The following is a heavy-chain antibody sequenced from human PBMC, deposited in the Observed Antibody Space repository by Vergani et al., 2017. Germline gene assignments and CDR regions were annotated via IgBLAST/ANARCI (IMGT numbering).Heavy chain of an antibody. CDR1: FDSIRNIF. CDR3: AGEGGEYDKDALDV. V-gene: IGHV4-59*01. Sequence: QVQLQESGPGLVKSSETLSLTCSVSFDSIRNIFCNWIRQPPGKGLEWIGSINYSENTNYNPTLKTRVTISVHTSKNRFSLTLTSVTAADTAVSYCAGEGGEYDKDALDVWGQGTKVTVTS. D-gene: IGHD2-21*01. CDR2: INYSENT. J-gene: IGHJ3*01.